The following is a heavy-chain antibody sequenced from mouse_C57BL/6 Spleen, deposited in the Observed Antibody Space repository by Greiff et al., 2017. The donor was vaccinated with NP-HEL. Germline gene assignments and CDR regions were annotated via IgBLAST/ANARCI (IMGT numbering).Heavy chain of an antibody. Sequence: EVQLVESGPELVKPGASVKISCKASGYSFTGYYMNWVKQSPEKSLEWIVEINPSTGGTTSNQKFKAKATLTVDKSSSTAYMQLKSLTSEDSAVYYCARSEITTVVDYFDYWGQGTTLTVSS. CDR1: GYSFTGYY. V-gene: IGHV1-42*01. CDR2: INPSTGGT. D-gene: IGHD1-1*01. CDR3: ARSEITTVVDYFDY. J-gene: IGHJ2*01.